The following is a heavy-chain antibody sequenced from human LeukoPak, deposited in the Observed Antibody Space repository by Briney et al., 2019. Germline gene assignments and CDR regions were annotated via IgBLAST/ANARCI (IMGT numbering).Heavy chain of an antibody. Sequence: PSETLSLTCTVSGGSISSSSYYWGWIRQPPGKGLEWIGSIYYSGSTYYNPSLKSRVTISLDTSKNQFSLKLSSVTAADTAIYYCARDSSYYYRSDPGWFDPWGQGTLVTVSS. J-gene: IGHJ5*02. V-gene: IGHV4-39*07. CDR1: GGSISSSSYY. CDR2: IYYSGST. CDR3: ARDSSYYYRSDPGWFDP. D-gene: IGHD3-10*01.